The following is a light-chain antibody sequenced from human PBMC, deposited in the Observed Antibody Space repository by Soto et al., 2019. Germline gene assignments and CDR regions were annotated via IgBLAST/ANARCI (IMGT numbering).Light chain of an antibody. Sequence: QSVLTRPPSVSAAPGQRVTISCSGSSSNTGSNYVSWYQQLPGAAPTLLIYEDNKRPSGIPDRFSGSKSGTSATLGITGLQTGDEADYHCGTWDSSLSVVMFGGGTQLTVL. CDR3: GTWDSSLSVVM. J-gene: IGLJ3*02. V-gene: IGLV1-51*02. CDR2: EDN. CDR1: SSNTGSNY.